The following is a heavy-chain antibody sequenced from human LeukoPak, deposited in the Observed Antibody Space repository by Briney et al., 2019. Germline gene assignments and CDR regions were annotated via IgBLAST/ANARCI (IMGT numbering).Heavy chain of an antibody. D-gene: IGHD3-10*01. CDR1: GFTFSTYA. Sequence: GGSLRLSCAASGFTFSTYAMHWVRQAPGKGLGWVAVISYDGSSKYYADSVKGRFTISRDNSKNTLYLQMNSLRAEDTAVYYCARDKSYFGSGNYHYFDSWGQGALVIVSS. J-gene: IGHJ4*02. CDR2: ISYDGSSK. CDR3: ARDKSYFGSGNYHYFDS. V-gene: IGHV3-30*04.